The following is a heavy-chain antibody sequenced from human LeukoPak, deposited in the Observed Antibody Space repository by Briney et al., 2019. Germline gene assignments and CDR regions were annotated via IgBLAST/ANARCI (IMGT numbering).Heavy chain of an antibody. Sequence: GESLKISCQGSGYSFTSYWIGWVRQMPGKGLEWMGIIYPGDSDTRYSPSFQGQVTISADKSISTAYLQWSSLKASDTAMYYCARLYTHDYGDSYYFDYWGQGTLVTVSS. J-gene: IGHJ4*02. D-gene: IGHD4-17*01. CDR1: GYSFTSYW. V-gene: IGHV5-51*01. CDR3: ARLYTHDYGDSYYFDY. CDR2: IYPGDSDT.